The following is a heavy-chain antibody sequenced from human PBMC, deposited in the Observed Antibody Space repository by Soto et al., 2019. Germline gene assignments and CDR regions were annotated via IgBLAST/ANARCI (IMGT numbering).Heavy chain of an antibody. J-gene: IGHJ6*02. Sequence: PSETLSLTCAVSGGSISSSNWWSWVRQPPGKGLEWIGYIYYSGSTYYNPSLKSRVTISVDTSKNQFSLKLSSVTAADTAVYYCARDKGLRFLEWLSPPNYYGMDVWGQGTTVTVSS. CDR2: IYYSGST. V-gene: IGHV4-4*02. CDR3: ARDKGLRFLEWLSPPNYYGMDV. CDR1: GGSISSSNW. D-gene: IGHD3-3*01.